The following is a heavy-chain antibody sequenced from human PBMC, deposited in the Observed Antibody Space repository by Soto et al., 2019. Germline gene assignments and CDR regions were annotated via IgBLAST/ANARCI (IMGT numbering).Heavy chain of an antibody. D-gene: IGHD3-22*01. V-gene: IGHV3-30*18. CDR2: ISYDGSNK. CDR1: GFTFSSYG. CDR3: AKDFEYYYDSSGYAFDI. J-gene: IGHJ3*02. Sequence: ESGGGVVQPGRSLRLSCAASGFTFSSYGMHWVRQAPGKGLEWVAVISYDGSNKYYADSVKGRFTISRDNSKNTLYLQMNSLRAEDTAVYYCAKDFEYYYDSSGYAFDIWGQGTMVTVSS.